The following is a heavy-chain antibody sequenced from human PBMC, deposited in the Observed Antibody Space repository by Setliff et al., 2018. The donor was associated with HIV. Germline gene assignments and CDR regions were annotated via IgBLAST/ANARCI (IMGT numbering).Heavy chain of an antibody. J-gene: IGHJ4*02. V-gene: IGHV4-34*01. D-gene: IGHD2-2*01. CDR3: VTSSSWSSRLNF. CDR1: GGPLSGHY. Sequence: KTSETLSLTCAVYGGPLSGHYWSWIRQPPGQGLEWIGETSHSGKTNYNSSLKSRVTISVDTSKNQFSLKLTSVTAADTAVYYCVTSSSWSSRLNFWGPGMLVTVSS. CDR2: TSHSGKT.